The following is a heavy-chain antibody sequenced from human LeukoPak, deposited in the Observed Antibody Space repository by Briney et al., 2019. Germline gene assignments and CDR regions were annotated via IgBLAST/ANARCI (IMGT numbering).Heavy chain of an antibody. D-gene: IGHD3-3*01. CDR2: TKSNPDGGTA. CDR1: GFIFHNAW. CDR3: TTLSYDVHY. J-gene: IGHJ4*02. V-gene: IGHV3-15*05. Sequence: GALRLSCAASGFIFHNAWMTWVRQAPGKGLEWVGRTKSNPDGGTADYAAPVKGRFIISRDDSKNTLYLQLNSLKTEDTAVYYCTTLSYDVHYWGQGTLVTVSS.